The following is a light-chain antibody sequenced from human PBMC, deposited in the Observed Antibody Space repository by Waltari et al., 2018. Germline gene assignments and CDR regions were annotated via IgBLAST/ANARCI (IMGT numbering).Light chain of an antibody. CDR3: QSFDTSLSHGVV. CDR1: SPNIGEGHD. J-gene: IGLJ3*02. Sequence: QSILTQPHSVSVAPGQRVTISCTGSSPNIGEGHDVHWYQECPGTGPKLLIYGNNNRPSGVPDRFSGSKSGTSASLTITGLQAEDEADYYCQSFDTSLSHGVVFGGGTKVTVL. V-gene: IGLV1-40*02. CDR2: GNN.